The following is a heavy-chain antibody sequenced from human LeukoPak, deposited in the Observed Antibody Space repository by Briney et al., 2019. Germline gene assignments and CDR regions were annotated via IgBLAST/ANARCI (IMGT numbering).Heavy chain of an antibody. CDR3: ARLVVRGLVRY. Sequence: SETLSLTCTVSGGSISSSAYYWGWIRQPPGKGLECIGYIHYSGSTYYNPSLKSRVTISVDTSKNQFSLKLGSVTVADTAFYYCARLVVRGLVRYWGQGTLVTVSS. D-gene: IGHD3-10*01. V-gene: IGHV4-39*01. J-gene: IGHJ4*02. CDR1: GGSISSSAYY. CDR2: IHYSGST.